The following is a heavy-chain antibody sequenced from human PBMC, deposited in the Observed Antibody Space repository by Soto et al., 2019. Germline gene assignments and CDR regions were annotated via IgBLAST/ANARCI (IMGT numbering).Heavy chain of an antibody. D-gene: IGHD2-15*01. Sequence: SETLSLTCTVSGGSISSYYWSWIRQPPGKGLEWIGYIYYSGSTNYNPSLKSRVTISVDTSKNQFSLKLSSVTAADTAVYYCARAGGRLGPFDYWGQGTLVTVSS. V-gene: IGHV4-59*01. J-gene: IGHJ4*02. CDR1: GGSISSYY. CDR2: IYYSGST. CDR3: ARAGGRLGPFDY.